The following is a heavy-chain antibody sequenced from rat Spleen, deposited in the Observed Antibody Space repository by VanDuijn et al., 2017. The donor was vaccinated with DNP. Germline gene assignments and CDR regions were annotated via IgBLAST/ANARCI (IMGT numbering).Heavy chain of an antibody. J-gene: IGHJ2*01. CDR2: ITYSGDT. CDR1: GYSITSDY. Sequence: EVQLQESGPGLVKTSQSLSLTCSVTGYSITSDYWGWIRKFPGNKMEWVGHITYSGDTSYNPSLKSRISITRDTSKNQFFLQLNSVTTEDTATYYCARWYNYFDYWGQGVMVTVSS. CDR3: ARWYNYFDY. D-gene: IGHD1-5*01. V-gene: IGHV3-1*01.